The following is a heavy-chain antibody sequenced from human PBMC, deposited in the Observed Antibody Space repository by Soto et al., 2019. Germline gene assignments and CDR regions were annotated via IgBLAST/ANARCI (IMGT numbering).Heavy chain of an antibody. CDR1: GYTFTSYD. CDR2: MNPNSGNT. D-gene: IGHD3-10*01. V-gene: IGHV1-8*02. J-gene: IGHJ3*02. Sequence: ASVKVSCKASGYTFTSYDINWVRQATGQGLEWMGWMNPNSGNTGYAQKFQGRVTRTRNTSISTAYMELSSLRSEDTAVVFCGRAPGGGAFDIWGQGTMVTVSS. CDR3: GRAPGGGAFDI.